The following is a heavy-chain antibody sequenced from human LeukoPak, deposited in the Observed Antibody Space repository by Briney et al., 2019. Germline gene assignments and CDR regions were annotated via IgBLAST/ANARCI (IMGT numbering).Heavy chain of an antibody. CDR2: INYSGNT. CDR1: GGSISSSSYY. Sequence: SETLSLPCTVSGGSISSSSYYWSWIRQPPGKGLEWIGSINYSGNTYYNPSLKSRVTTSVNTSKNQFSLKLSSVTAADTAVYNCARYVVSGSGKYYFDYWGQGTLVTVSS. D-gene: IGHD3-10*01. V-gene: IGHV4-39*01. CDR3: ARYVVSGSGKYYFDY. J-gene: IGHJ4*02.